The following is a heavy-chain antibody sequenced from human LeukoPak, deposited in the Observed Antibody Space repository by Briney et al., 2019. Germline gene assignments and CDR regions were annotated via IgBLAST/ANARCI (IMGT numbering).Heavy chain of an antibody. D-gene: IGHD2-8*01. CDR1: GYTFTGYY. Sequence: ASVKVSCKASGYTFTGYYMHWVRQAPGQGLEWMGWINPNSGGTNYAQKFQGRVTMTRDTSISTAYMELSRLRSDATAVYYCARDIVLMGDNWFDPWGQGTLVTVSS. CDR2: INPNSGGT. V-gene: IGHV1-2*02. J-gene: IGHJ5*02. CDR3: ARDIVLMGDNWFDP.